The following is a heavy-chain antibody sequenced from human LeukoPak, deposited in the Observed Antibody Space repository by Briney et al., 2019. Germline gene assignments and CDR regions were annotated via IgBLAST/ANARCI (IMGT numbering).Heavy chain of an antibody. D-gene: IGHD3-10*01. CDR2: IIPIFGTA. J-gene: IGHJ6*02. CDR1: GGTFSSYA. CDR3: ARESLVRGVMDYYYYGMDV. Sequence: GASVKVSCKASGGTFSSYAISWVRQAPGQGLEWMGGIIPIFGTANYAQKFQGRVTITADKSTSTAYMELSSLRSEDTAVYYCARESLVRGVMDYYYYGMDVWGQGTTVTVSS. V-gene: IGHV1-69*06.